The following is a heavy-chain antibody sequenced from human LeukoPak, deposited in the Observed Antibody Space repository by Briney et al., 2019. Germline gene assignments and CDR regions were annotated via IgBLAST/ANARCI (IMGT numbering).Heavy chain of an antibody. D-gene: IGHD2-15*01. CDR1: GYTFTSYG. CDR2: ISAYNGNT. J-gene: IGHJ4*02. V-gene: IGHV1-18*01. Sequence: ASVKVSCKASGYTFTSYGISWVRQAPGQGLEWMGWISAYNGNTNYAQKLQGRVTMTTGTSTSTAYMELRSLRSDDTAVYYCARDLPRYCSGGSCYSIGYWGQGTLVTVSS. CDR3: ARDLPRYCSGGSCYSIGY.